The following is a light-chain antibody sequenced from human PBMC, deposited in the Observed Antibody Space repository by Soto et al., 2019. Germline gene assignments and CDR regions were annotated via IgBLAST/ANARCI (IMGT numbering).Light chain of an antibody. Sequence: QSALTQPASVSGSPGQSITISCTGTSSDVGGYNYVSWYQQQPGKAPKLIIFDVNSRPSGVSIRFSGSKSGNTASLTISGLQAEDESDYYCSSYSSTNTLGIFGGVTQLT. V-gene: IGLV2-14*01. CDR3: SSYSSTNTLGI. J-gene: IGLJ2*01. CDR2: DVN. CDR1: SSDVGGYNY.